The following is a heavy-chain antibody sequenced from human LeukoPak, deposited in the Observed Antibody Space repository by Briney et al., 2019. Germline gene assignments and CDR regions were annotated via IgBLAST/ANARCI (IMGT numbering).Heavy chain of an antibody. CDR3: AREWIGRAVGAGFDP. J-gene: IGHJ5*02. V-gene: IGHV1-18*01. Sequence: GASVKVSCKASGYTFTSYGISWVRQAPGQGLEWMGWISAYNGNTNYAQKLQGRVTMTTDTSTSTAYMELRSLRSDDTAVYYCAREWIGRAVGAGFDPRGQGTLVTVSS. CDR1: GYTFTSYG. CDR2: ISAYNGNT. D-gene: IGHD1-26*01.